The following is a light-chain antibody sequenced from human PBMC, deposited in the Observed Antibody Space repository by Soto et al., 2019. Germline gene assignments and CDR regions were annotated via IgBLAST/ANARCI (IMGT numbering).Light chain of an antibody. Sequence: DIQLTQSPSVLSASFGDTVTITRRASQALSNYLAWYQQKPGKAPDLLIYSASTLQSGVPSRFSGSGSETEFSLTIRALQPEDFATYYCQQLSRYPLAFGGGTKVDI. CDR2: SAS. V-gene: IGKV1-9*01. CDR3: QQLSRYPLA. CDR1: QALSNY. J-gene: IGKJ4*01.